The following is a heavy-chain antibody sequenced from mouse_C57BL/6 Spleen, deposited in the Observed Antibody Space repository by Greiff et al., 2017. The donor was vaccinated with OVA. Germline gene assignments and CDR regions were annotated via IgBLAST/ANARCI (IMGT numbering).Heavy chain of an antibody. V-gene: IGHV14-2*01. D-gene: IGHD1-1*01. CDR3: ARGYYGGSYVDYAMDY. CDR2: IDPEDGET. J-gene: IGHJ4*01. CDR1: GFNIKDYY. Sequence: VQLQQSGAELVKPGASVKLSCTASGFNIKDYYMHWVKQRTEQGLEWIGRIDPEDGETKYAPKFRGKATITADTSSNTAYLQLSSLTSEDTAVYYGARGYYGGSYVDYAMDYWGQGTSVTVSS.